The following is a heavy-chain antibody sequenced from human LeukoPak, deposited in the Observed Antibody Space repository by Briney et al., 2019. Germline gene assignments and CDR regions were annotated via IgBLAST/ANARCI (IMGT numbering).Heavy chain of an antibody. CDR3: ARGVRWFGAPREYYYYYMDV. CDR2: IYTSGST. J-gene: IGHJ6*03. Sequence: GSLRLSCTVSGFTVSSNSMSWIRQPAGKGLEWIGRIYTSGSTNYNPSLKSRVTMSVDTSKNQFSLKLSSVTAADTAVYYCARGVRWFGAPREYYYYYMDVWGKGTTVTISS. V-gene: IGHV4-4*07. D-gene: IGHD3-10*01. CDR1: GFTVSSNS.